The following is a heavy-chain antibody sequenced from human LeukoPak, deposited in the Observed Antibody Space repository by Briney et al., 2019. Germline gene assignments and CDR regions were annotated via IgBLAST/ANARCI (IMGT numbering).Heavy chain of an antibody. Sequence: GESLKISCKGSGYSFISNWIGWVRQMPGKGLDWMGIIYPGDSDTRYSPSFQGQVTISADKSISTAYLQWSSLKTSDTAMYYCARRTMIVAFDIWGQGTMVTVSS. CDR3: ARRTMIVAFDI. D-gene: IGHD3-22*01. CDR1: GYSFISNW. J-gene: IGHJ3*02. CDR2: IYPGDSDT. V-gene: IGHV5-51*01.